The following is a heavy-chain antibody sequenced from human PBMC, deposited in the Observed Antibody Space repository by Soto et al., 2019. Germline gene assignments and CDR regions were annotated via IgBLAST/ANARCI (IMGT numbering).Heavy chain of an antibody. D-gene: IGHD3-22*01. Sequence: GSLRLSCAASGFKFRNYAIHWVRQAPGKGLEWLAVIWFDGSKKYYADSVKGRFTISRDNSKNTVYLDMNSLTADDSGVFYCARAHTMMILDRFDPWGHGTLVTVSS. CDR2: IWFDGSKK. CDR3: ARAHTMMILDRFDP. CDR1: GFKFRNYA. V-gene: IGHV3-33*01. J-gene: IGHJ5*02.